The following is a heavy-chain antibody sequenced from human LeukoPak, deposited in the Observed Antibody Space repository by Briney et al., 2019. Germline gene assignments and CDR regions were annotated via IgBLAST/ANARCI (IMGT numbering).Heavy chain of an antibody. J-gene: IGHJ3*02. Sequence: ASVTVSCKASEYTFTVYYIHWVRQAPGQGFEWMGWINPNRGGTNYAQKFQGRVTMTRDTSINTAYMELSRLRSDDTAVYYCARDVREGAFDIWGQGTMVTVSS. CDR2: INPNRGGT. D-gene: IGHD5-24*01. V-gene: IGHV1-2*02. CDR3: ARDVREGAFDI. CDR1: EYTFTVYY.